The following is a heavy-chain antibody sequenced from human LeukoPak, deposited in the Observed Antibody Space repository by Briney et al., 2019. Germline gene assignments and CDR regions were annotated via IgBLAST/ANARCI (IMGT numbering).Heavy chain of an antibody. CDR3: ARDSRQGYGFYYYYYMDV. CDR2: IYYSGST. V-gene: IGHV4-59*01. J-gene: IGHJ6*03. Sequence: SETLSLTCTVSGGSISSYYWSWIRQPPGKGLEWIRYIYYSGSTNYNPSLKSRVTISVDTSKNQFSLKLSSVTAADTAVYYCARDSRQGYGFYYYYYMDVWGKGTTVTVSS. D-gene: IGHD5-18*01. CDR1: GGSISSYY.